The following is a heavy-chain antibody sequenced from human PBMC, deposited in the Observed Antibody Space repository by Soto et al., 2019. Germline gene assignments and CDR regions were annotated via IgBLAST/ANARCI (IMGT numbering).Heavy chain of an antibody. Sequence: VXCLRLSCAASGFTFSSYGMHWFRQAPGKGLEWVAVISYDGSNKYYADSVKGRFTISRDNSKNTLYLQMNSLRAEDTAVYYCAKGHYYYYGMDVWGQGTTVTVSS. J-gene: IGHJ6*02. CDR2: ISYDGSNK. V-gene: IGHV3-30*18. CDR1: GFTFSSYG. CDR3: AKGHYYYYGMDV.